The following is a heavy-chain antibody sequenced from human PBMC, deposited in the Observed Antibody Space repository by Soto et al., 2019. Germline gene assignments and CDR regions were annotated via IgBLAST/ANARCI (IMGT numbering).Heavy chain of an antibody. CDR3: ARERAAAGTDY. Sequence: QVQLVQSGAEVKKPGASVKVSCKAFGYTFTSYDINWVRQATGQGLEWMGWMNTNSGNTGYAQKFQGRVTMTRNTSISTAYMELSSLRSENTAVYYCARERAAAGTDYWGQATLVTVSS. CDR1: GYTFTSYD. V-gene: IGHV1-8*01. CDR2: MNTNSGNT. D-gene: IGHD6-13*01. J-gene: IGHJ4*02.